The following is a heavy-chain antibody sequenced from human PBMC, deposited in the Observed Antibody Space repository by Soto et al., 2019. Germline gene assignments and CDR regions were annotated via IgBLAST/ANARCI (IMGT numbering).Heavy chain of an antibody. V-gene: IGHV6-1*01. J-gene: IGHJ2*01. CDR3: ARDRPYSSSRANCYFDL. D-gene: IGHD6-19*01. CDR1: GDSVSSNSAA. Sequence: QVQLQQSGPRLVKPSQTLLLTCAISGDSVSSNSAAWNWIRQSPSRGLEWLGRTYYRSKWYNDFAVSVKSRMIINPDTSKNEFSLQLNYVTPEYTAVYYCARDRPYSSSRANCYFDLWGRGTLVTVSS. CDR2: TYYRSKWYN.